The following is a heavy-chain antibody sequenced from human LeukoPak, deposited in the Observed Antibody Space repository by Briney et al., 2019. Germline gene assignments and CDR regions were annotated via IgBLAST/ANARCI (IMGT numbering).Heavy chain of an antibody. V-gene: IGHV3-7*01. CDR2: IKQDGSEK. J-gene: IGHJ6*02. Sequence: GGSLRLSCAASGFTFSSYWMSWVRQAPGKGLEWVANIKQDGSEKYYVDSVKGRFTISRDNAKNSLYLQMNSLRAEDTAVYYRARDKLIYDFWSGYWSQTYYGMDVWGQGTTVTVSS. D-gene: IGHD3-3*01. CDR3: ARDKLIYDFWSGYWSQTYYGMDV. CDR1: GFTFSSYW.